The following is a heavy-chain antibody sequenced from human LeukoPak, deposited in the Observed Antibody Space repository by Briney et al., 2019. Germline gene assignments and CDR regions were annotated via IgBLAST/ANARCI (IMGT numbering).Heavy chain of an antibody. CDR3: ARDDCSSTSCYVGAYYFDY. D-gene: IGHD2-2*01. V-gene: IGHV4-4*07. J-gene: IGHJ4*02. CDR2: IYTSGST. CDR1: GGSFSGYY. Sequence: PSETLSLTCAVYGGSFSGYYWSWIRQPAGKGLEWIGRIYTSGSTNYNPSLKSRVTMSVDTSKNQFSLKLSSVTAADTAVYYCARDDCSSTSCYVGAYYFDYWGQGTLVTVSS.